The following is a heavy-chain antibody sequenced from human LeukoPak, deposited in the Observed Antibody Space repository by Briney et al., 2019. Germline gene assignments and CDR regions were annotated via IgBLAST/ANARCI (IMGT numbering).Heavy chain of an antibody. V-gene: IGHV3-23*01. CDR1: GFTFSSYA. D-gene: IGHD5-18*01. CDR3: ATRGYSYSSFDY. Sequence: GVSLRLSCAASGFTFSSYAMSWVRQAPGKGLEWVSAISGSGGSTYYADSVKGRFTISRDNSKNTLYLQMNSLRAEDTAVYYCATRGYSYSSFDYCGQGTLVTVSS. J-gene: IGHJ4*02. CDR2: ISGSGGST.